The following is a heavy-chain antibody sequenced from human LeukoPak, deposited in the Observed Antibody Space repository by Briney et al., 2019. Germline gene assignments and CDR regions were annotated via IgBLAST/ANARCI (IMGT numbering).Heavy chain of an antibody. CDR1: GFTFSSYG. J-gene: IGHJ4*02. CDR3: AKERIVVVPAAIGPLGY. CDR2: ISGSGGST. Sequence: GGSLRLSCAASGFTFSSYGMHWVRQAPGKGLEWVSAISGSGGSTYYADSVKGRFTISRDNSKNTLYLQMNSLRAEDTAVYYCAKERIVVVPAAIGPLGYWGQGTLVTVSS. V-gene: IGHV3-23*01. D-gene: IGHD2-2*02.